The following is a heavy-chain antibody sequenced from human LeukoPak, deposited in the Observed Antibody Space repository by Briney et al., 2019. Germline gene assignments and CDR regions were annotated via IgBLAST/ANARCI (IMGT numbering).Heavy chain of an antibody. J-gene: IGHJ4*02. D-gene: IGHD3-16*01. V-gene: IGHV4-59*01. CDR1: GGSIGSYY. CDR2: IYYSGST. CDR3: ARVGGFRGPVDY. Sequence: SETLSLTCTVSGGSIGSYYWSWIRQPPGKGLGWIGYIYYSGSTNYNPSLKSRVTISVDTSKNQFSLKLSSVTAADTAVYYCARVGGFRGPVDYWGQGTLVTVSS.